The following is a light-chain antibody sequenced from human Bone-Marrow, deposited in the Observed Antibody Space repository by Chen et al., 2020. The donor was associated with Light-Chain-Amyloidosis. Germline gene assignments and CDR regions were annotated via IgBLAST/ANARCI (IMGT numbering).Light chain of an antibody. CDR1: SGGIATNY. CDR2: KDD. J-gene: IGLJ3*02. V-gene: IGLV6-57*01. CDR3: QSYQGSSQGV. Sequence: NFMLTQPHSVSESPGKTVIISCTRSSGGIATNYVQWYQQRPVSSPTTVIYKDDQRPSGVPDRFSGSIDRSSNSATLTISGLKTKDEAGYYCQSYQGSSQGVFGGGTKLTVL.